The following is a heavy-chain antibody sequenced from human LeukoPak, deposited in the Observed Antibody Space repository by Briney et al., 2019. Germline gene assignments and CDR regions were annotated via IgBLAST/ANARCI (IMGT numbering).Heavy chain of an antibody. D-gene: IGHD2-8*02. CDR1: GITLSNYG. V-gene: IGHV3-23*01. J-gene: IGHJ4*02. Sequence: GGSLRLSCAVSGITLSNYGMSWVRQAPGKGLEWVAGLSGGGGGASYAASVKGRFTISRDNSRSTLYLQMNSLRAEDTAVYFCAKRGVVIRVILVGFHREAYYFDSWGQGALVTVSS. CDR2: LSGGGGGA. CDR3: AKRGVVIRVILVGFHREAYYFDS.